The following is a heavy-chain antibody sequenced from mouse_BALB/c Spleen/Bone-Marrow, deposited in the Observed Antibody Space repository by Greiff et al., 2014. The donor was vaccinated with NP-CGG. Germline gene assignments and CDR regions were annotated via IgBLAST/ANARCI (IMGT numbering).Heavy chain of an antibody. J-gene: IGHJ1*01. Sequence: EVKLVESGAELVKPGASVKLSCTASGFNIKDTYMHWVKQRPEQGLEWIGRIDPVNGNTKYDPKFQGKATITADTSSNTAYLQLSSLTSEDTAVYYCATMITDWYFDVWGAGTTVTVSS. V-gene: IGHV14-3*02. D-gene: IGHD2-4*01. CDR1: GFNIKDTY. CDR2: IDPVNGNT. CDR3: ATMITDWYFDV.